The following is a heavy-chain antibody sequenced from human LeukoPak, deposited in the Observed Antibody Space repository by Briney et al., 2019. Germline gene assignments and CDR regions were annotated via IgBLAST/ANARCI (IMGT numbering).Heavy chain of an antibody. V-gene: IGHV1-18*01. J-gene: IGHJ4*02. Sequence: ASVRVSCKASGYTFTSYGISWVRQAPGQGLEWMGWIIAYNGNTNYAQKLQGRVTMTTDTSTSTAYMELRSLRSDDTAVYRFARDLGHSSGWYGCSPGVQWGQGTLVTVSS. CDR3: ARDLGHSSGWYGCSPGVQ. D-gene: IGHD6-19*01. CDR1: GYTFTSYG. CDR2: IIAYNGNT.